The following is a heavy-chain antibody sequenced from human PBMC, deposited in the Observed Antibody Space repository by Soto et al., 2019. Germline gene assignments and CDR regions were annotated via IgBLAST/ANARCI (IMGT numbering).Heavy chain of an antibody. CDR3: ARAAAPYYFDY. D-gene: IGHD6-13*01. V-gene: IGHV4-59*01. J-gene: IGHJ4*02. CDR2: IYYSGST. CDR1: GGSISSYY. Sequence: QVQLQESGPGLVKPSETLSLTCTVSGGSISSYYWSWIRQPPGKGLEWIGYIYYSGSTNYNPSLKRRVTISVDTSKNQFSLKLSSVTAADTAVYYCARAAAPYYFDYWGQGTLVTVSS.